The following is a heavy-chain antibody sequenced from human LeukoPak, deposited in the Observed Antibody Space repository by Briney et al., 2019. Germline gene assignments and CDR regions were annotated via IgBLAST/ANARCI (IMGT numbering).Heavy chain of an antibody. CDR2: INHSGST. CDR1: GGSISSGGYY. Sequence: SQTLSLTCTVSGGSISSGGYYWGWIRQPPGKGLEWIGEINHSGSTNYNPSLKSRVTISVDTSKNQFSLKLSSVTAADTAVYYCARGGYSSSWYSGGYYYGMDVWGQGTTVTVSS. J-gene: IGHJ6*02. V-gene: IGHV4-39*07. CDR3: ARGGYSSSWYSGGYYYGMDV. D-gene: IGHD6-13*01.